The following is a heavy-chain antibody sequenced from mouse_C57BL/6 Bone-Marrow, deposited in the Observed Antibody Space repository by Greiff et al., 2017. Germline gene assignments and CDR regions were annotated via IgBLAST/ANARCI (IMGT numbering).Heavy chain of an antibody. CDR3: AIPLYYYGSQTHYAMDY. CDR2: IHPSDSDT. V-gene: IGHV1-74*01. Sequence: QVQLQQPGAELVKPGASVKVSCKASGYTFTSYWMHWVKQRPGQGLEWIGRIHPSDSDTNYNQKFKGKATLTVDKSSSTAYMQLSSLTSEDSAVYYCAIPLYYYGSQTHYAMDYWGQGTSVTVSS. J-gene: IGHJ4*01. CDR1: GYTFTSYW. D-gene: IGHD1-1*01.